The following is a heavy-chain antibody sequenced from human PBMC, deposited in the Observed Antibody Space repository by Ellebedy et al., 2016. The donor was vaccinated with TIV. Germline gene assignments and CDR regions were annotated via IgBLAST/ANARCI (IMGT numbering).Heavy chain of an antibody. Sequence: MPSETLSLTCNVSGDSITSGGFFWDWIRQPPGQGLEWIGSVYYSGSTFYNPSLRSRVTISIDASKNQFSLKLSSVTAADTAVYYCARVGSLSWFDPWGRGIPVTVSS. V-gene: IGHV4-39*02. CDR1: GDSITSGGFF. CDR2: VYYSGST. J-gene: IGHJ5*02. D-gene: IGHD3-16*01. CDR3: ARVGSLSWFDP.